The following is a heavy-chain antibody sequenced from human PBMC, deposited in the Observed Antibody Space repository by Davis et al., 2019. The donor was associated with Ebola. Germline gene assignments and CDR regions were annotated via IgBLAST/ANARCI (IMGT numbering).Heavy chain of an antibody. J-gene: IGHJ4*02. V-gene: IGHV3-73*01. CDR2: IRSKANSYAT. D-gene: IGHD4-23*01. CDR3: TGGNSPDY. Sequence: GESLKISCAASGFTFSSYGMHWVRQASGKGLEWVGRIRSKANSYATAYAASVKGRFTISRDDSKNTAYLQMNSLKTEDTAVYYCTGGNSPDYWGQGTLVTVSS. CDR1: GFTFSSYG.